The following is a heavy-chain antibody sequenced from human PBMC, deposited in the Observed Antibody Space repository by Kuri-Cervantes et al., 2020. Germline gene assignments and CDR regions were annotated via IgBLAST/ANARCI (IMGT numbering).Heavy chain of an antibody. CDR2: IRSKAYGGTT. D-gene: IGHD4-11*01. J-gene: IGHJ4*02. V-gene: IGHV3-49*03. Sequence: GESLKISCTASGFTFGYYAMSWFRQAPGKGLEWVGFIRSKAYGGTTEYAASVKGRFTISRDDSKNTLYLQMNSLKTEDTAVYYCTTDGLQWGQGTLVTVSS. CDR3: TTDGLQ. CDR1: GFTFGYYA.